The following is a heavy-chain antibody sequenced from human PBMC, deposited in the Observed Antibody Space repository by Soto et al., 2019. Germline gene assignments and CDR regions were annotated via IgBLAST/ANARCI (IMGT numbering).Heavy chain of an antibody. CDR2: INHSGST. CDR1: GGSFSGYY. J-gene: IGHJ5*02. CDR3: ARNSVQLWRKKNWFAP. V-gene: IGHV4-34*01. D-gene: IGHD5-18*01. Sequence: NPSETLSLTCAVYGGSFSGYYWSWIRQPPGKGLEWIGEINHSGSTNYNPSLKSRVTISVDTSKNQFSLKLSSVTAADTAVYYCARNSVQLWRKKNWFAPWGQGTLVTXSS.